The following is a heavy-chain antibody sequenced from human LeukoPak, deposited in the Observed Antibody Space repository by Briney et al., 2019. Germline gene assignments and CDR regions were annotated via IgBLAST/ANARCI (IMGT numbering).Heavy chain of an antibody. CDR2: IYTSGST. CDR3: ARLYSSSSSAKAPYYYYYYMDV. Sequence: SETLSLTCTVSGGSISSYYWSWIRQPPGKGLEWIGYIYTSGSTNYNPSLKSRVTISVDTSKNQFSLKLSSVTAADTAVYYCARLYSSSSSAKAPYYYYYYMDVWGKGTTVTVSS. D-gene: IGHD6-6*01. V-gene: IGHV4-4*09. J-gene: IGHJ6*03. CDR1: GGSISSYY.